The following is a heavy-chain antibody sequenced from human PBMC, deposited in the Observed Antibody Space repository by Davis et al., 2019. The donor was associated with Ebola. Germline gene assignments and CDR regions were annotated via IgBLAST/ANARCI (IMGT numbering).Heavy chain of an antibody. Sequence: MPSETLSLTCTVSGGSISSSGYYWGWIRQPPGKGLEWIGSIYHSGTTYYNPSLKSRVTISTDTSKNQFSLKLTSVTAADTAVYYCARGYGVFYWYFDLWGRGTLVTVSS. V-gene: IGHV4-39*07. CDR3: ARGYGVFYWYFDL. D-gene: IGHD4-17*01. CDR1: GGSISSSGYY. J-gene: IGHJ2*01. CDR2: IYHSGTT.